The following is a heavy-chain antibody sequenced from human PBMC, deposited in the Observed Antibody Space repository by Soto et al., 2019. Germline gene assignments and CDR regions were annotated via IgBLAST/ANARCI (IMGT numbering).Heavy chain of an antibody. Sequence: SETLSLTCTVSGGSISSYYWSWIRQPPGKGLEWIGYIYYSGSTNYNPSLKSRVTISVDTSKNQFSLKLSSVTAADTAVYYCARGYSSGWRTEDYYYYGMDVWGQGTTVTVSS. V-gene: IGHV4-59*01. D-gene: IGHD6-19*01. CDR1: GGSISSYY. CDR2: IYYSGST. CDR3: ARGYSSGWRTEDYYYYGMDV. J-gene: IGHJ6*02.